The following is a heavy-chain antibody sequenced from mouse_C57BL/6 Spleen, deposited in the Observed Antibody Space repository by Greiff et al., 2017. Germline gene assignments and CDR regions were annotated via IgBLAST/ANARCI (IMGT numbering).Heavy chain of an antibody. CDR3: ARPDYYGSSYYYAMDY. D-gene: IGHD1-1*01. V-gene: IGHV4-1*01. Sequence: DVKLVESGGGLVQPGGSLKLSCAASGIDFSRYWMSWVRRAPGKGLEWIGEINPDSSTINYAPSLKDKFIISRDNAKNTLYLQMSKVRSEDTALYYCARPDYYGSSYYYAMDYWGQGTSVTVSS. J-gene: IGHJ4*01. CDR2: INPDSSTI. CDR1: GIDFSRYW.